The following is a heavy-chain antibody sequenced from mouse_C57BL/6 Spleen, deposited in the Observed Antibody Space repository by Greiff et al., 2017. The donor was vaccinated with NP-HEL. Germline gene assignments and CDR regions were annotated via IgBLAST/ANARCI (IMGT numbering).Heavy chain of an antibody. V-gene: IGHV1-54*01. Sequence: QVQLQQSGAELVRPGTSVKVSCKASGYAFTNYLIEWVKQRPGQGLEWIGVINPGSGGTNYNEKFKGKATLTADKSSSTAYMQLSSLTSEDSAVYFCARERDYGSSYALDYWGQGTTLTVSS. CDR3: ARERDYGSSYALDY. D-gene: IGHD1-1*01. CDR2: INPGSGGT. CDR1: GYAFTNYL. J-gene: IGHJ2*01.